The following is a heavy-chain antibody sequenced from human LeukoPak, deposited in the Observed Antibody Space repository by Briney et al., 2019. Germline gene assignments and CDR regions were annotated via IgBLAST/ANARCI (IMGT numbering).Heavy chain of an antibody. CDR1: GGSISSGGYY. CDR3: ARSNRDTAMVNFDY. CDR2: IYYSGST. J-gene: IGHJ4*02. Sequence: TLSLTCTVSGGSISSGGYYWSWIRQHPGKGLEWIGYIYYSGSTYYNPSPKSRVTISVDTSKNQFSLKLSSVTAADTAVYYCARSNRDTAMVNFDYWGQGTLVTVSS. V-gene: IGHV4-31*03. D-gene: IGHD5-18*01.